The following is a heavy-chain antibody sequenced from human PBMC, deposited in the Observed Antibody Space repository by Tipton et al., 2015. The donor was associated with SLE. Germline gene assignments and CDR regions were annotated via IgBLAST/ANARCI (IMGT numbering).Heavy chain of an antibody. D-gene: IGHD4-23*01. Sequence: LRLSCTVSGGSISSHYWSWIRQPPGKGLEWIGYIYYSGSTNYNPSLKSRVTISVDTSKNQFSLKLSSVTAADTAVYYCARGVVTDKGDYWGQGTLVTVSS. CDR3: ARGVVTDKGDY. J-gene: IGHJ4*02. V-gene: IGHV4-59*11. CDR1: GGSISSHY. CDR2: IYYSGST.